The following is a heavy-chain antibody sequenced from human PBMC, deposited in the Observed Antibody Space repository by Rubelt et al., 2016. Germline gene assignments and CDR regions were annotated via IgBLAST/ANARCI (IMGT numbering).Heavy chain of an antibody. V-gene: IGHV1-18*01. D-gene: IGHD6-19*01. CDR1: GYTFTSYG. CDR3: ARDKEWLATRGFQNWFDP. Sequence: QVQLVQSGAEVKKPGASAKVSCKASGYTFTSYGISWVRQAPGQGLEWMGWISAYNGNTNYAQNLQGRVTMTTDTSTSTAYMERRSLRSDDTAVYYCARDKEWLATRGFQNWFDPWGQGTLVTVSS. J-gene: IGHJ5*02. CDR2: ISAYNGNT.